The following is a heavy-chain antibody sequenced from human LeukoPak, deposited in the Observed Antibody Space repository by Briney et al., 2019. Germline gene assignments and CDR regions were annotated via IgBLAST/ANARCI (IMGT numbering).Heavy chain of an antibody. D-gene: IGHD3-10*01. CDR2: IKQDGSEK. V-gene: IGHV3-7*01. CDR1: GFTFSSYW. J-gene: IGHJ6*03. Sequence: GGSLRLSCAASGFTFSSYWMSWVRQAPGKGLEWVANIKQDGSEKYYVDSVKGRFTISRDNAKNSLYLQMNSLRAEDTAVYYCAGHMVRGVLYVYYYMDVWGKGTTVTVSS. CDR3: AGHMVRGVLYVYYYMDV.